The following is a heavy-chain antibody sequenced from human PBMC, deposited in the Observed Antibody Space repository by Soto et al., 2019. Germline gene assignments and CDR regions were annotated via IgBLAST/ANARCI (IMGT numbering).Heavy chain of an antibody. D-gene: IGHD3-10*01. J-gene: IGHJ6*02. Sequence: SVKVSCKASGGTFSSYAISWVRQAPGQGLEWMGGVIPIFGTANYAQKFQGRVRINADESTSTAYMGLSSLRSEDTAGYYCARDLGEASYYYGMDVWGQGTKVTVSS. CDR1: GGTFSSYA. V-gene: IGHV1-69*13. CDR3: ARDLGEASYYYGMDV. CDR2: VIPIFGTA.